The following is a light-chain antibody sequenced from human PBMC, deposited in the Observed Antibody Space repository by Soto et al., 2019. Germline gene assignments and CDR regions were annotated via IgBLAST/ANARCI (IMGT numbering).Light chain of an antibody. V-gene: IGLV2-14*03. Sequence: QSVLTQPASVSGSPGQSISLSCTGTSSDIGGYNHVSWYQQHPGKAPQLMIYDVGNRPSGVSNRFSGSKSGNTASLTISGLQAEDEADYYCSSWTTSSTPLYVFGTGTKVTVL. CDR3: SSWTTSSTPLYV. J-gene: IGLJ1*01. CDR2: DVG. CDR1: SSDIGGYNH.